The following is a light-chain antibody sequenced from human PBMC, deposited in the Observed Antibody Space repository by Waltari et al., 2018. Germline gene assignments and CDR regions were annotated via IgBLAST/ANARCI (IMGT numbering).Light chain of an antibody. Sequence: SYDLTQPRSVSVSQGQTASIPCSGDKLGGKSTSWYQQKPGQSPVLVIFQHTQRPAGSPERFSGSNSGNTATLTISGTQPMDEADYYCQAWDGSTCVFGTGTKVTVL. J-gene: IGLJ1*01. CDR1: KLGGKS. V-gene: IGLV3-1*01. CDR3: QAWDGSTCV. CDR2: QHT.